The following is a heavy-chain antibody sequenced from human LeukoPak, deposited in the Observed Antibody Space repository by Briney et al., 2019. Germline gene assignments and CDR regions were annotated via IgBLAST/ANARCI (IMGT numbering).Heavy chain of an antibody. CDR2: INHSRST. Sequence: PSETLSLTCAVYGGSFSGYYWSWIRQPPGKGLEWIGEINHSRSTNYNPSLKSRVTISVDTSKNQFSLKLSSVTAADTAVYYCARGPYSSGWSNYYYVMDVWGQGTTVTVSS. V-gene: IGHV4-34*01. D-gene: IGHD6-19*01. CDR1: GGSFSGYY. CDR3: ARGPYSSGWSNYYYVMDV. J-gene: IGHJ6*02.